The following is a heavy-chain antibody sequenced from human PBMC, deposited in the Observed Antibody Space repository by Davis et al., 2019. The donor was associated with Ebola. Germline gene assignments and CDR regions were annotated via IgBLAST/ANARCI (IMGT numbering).Heavy chain of an antibody. CDR2: IYYSGST. J-gene: IGHJ4*02. D-gene: IGHD4-17*01. Sequence: GSLRLSCAVYGGSFSGYYWSWIRQPPGKGLEWIGSIYYSGSTYYNPSLKSRVTISVDTSKNQFSLKLSSVTAADTAVYYCAREAVTTFDYWGQGTLVTVSS. CDR1: GGSFSGYY. CDR3: AREAVTTFDY. V-gene: IGHV4-34*01.